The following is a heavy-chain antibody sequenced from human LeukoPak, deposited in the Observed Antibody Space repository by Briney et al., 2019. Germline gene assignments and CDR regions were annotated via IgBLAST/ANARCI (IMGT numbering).Heavy chain of an antibody. CDR2: IIPIFGTA. J-gene: IGHJ4*02. CDR1: GGTFSSYA. D-gene: IGHD4-17*01. Sequence: SVKVSCKASGGTFSSYAISWVRQAPGQGLEWMGGIIPIFGTANYAQKFQGRVTITADKSTSTAYMELSSLRSEDTAVYYCASRHDYGDYRDYWGQGTLVTVSS. CDR3: ASRHDYGDYRDY. V-gene: IGHV1-69*06.